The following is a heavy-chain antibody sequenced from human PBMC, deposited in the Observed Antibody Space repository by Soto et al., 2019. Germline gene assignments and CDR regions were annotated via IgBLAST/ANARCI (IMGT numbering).Heavy chain of an antibody. CDR1: GFTFDDYA. CDR3: VKDSTVSGVRQGLDF. CDR2: IIWNSAYI. J-gene: IGHJ4*02. V-gene: IGHV3-9*01. D-gene: IGHD6-19*01. Sequence: PGGSLRLSCAVSGFTFDDYAMHWVRQAPGKGLEWVAGIIWNSAYIVYADSVKGRFTISRDNAKNSLHLQMDSLRAEDTALYYCVKDSTVSGVRQGLDFGGRGTLVTVSS.